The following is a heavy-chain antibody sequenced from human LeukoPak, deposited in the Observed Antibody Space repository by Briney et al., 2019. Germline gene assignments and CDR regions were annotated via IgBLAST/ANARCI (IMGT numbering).Heavy chain of an antibody. D-gene: IGHD7-27*01. V-gene: IGHV3-21*01. J-gene: IGHJ6*03. CDR1: GFTFNTYS. CDR2: ITSGSNHI. Sequence: GGSLRLSCAASGFTFNTYSMIWVRQAPGKGLEWLSSITSGSNHIYDANSVKGRFTISRDNAKNALYLQMDSLRVDDTAVYYCTRGISGDKYYNYFMDAWGKGTTVTVSS. CDR3: TRGISGDKYYNYFMDA.